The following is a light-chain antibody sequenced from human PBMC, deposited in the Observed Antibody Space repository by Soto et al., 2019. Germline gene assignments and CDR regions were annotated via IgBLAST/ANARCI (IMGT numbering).Light chain of an antibody. CDR3: SSYTNNIVGGV. CDR2: EVS. Sequence: QSVLTQPASVSGSPGQAITISCTGTSSDFGGYKYVSWYQQHPGKAPKLIIYEVSNRPSGVSSRFAGSKSGNAASLTISGLQAEDEADDDCSSYTNNIVGGVFGGGTKLTVL. J-gene: IGLJ2*01. CDR1: SSDFGGYKY. V-gene: IGLV2-14*01.